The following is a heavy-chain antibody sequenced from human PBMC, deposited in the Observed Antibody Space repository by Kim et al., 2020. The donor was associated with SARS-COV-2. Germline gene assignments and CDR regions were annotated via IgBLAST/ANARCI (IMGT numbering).Heavy chain of an antibody. V-gene: IGHV3-23*01. J-gene: IGHJ4*01. D-gene: IGHD3-22*01. CDR1: GFIFSSYA. CDR3: AKDLDRRFCY. CDR2: ISGSGGST. Sequence: GGSLRLSWAASGFIFSSYAMSWVRQAPGKGLEWVSGISGSGGSTYYADSVKGRFTISRDNSKNTLYLQMDSLRVEDTALYYCAKDLDRRFCYWGHGAPDTVPA.